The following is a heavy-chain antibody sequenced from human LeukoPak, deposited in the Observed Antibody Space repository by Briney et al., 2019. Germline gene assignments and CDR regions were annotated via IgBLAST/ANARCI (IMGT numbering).Heavy chain of an antibody. CDR3: ARVGHYGSGSYLDY. Sequence: SETLSLTCTVSGGSLSSYYWSWIGQPPGKGVEWIGYIYYSGSTNYNPSLKSRVTISVDPSKNQFSLKLSSVTAADTAVYYCARVGHYGSGSYLDYWGQGTLVTVSS. V-gene: IGHV4-59*01. D-gene: IGHD3-10*01. J-gene: IGHJ4*02. CDR2: IYYSGST. CDR1: GGSLSSYY.